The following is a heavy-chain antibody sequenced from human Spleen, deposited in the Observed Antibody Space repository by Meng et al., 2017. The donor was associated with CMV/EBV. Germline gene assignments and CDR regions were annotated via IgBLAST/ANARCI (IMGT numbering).Heavy chain of an antibody. D-gene: IGHD3-22*01. CDR1: GFSLEDYA. J-gene: IGHJ4*02. V-gene: IGHV3-20*04. CDR3: AKDKTDYYDSSGVFDS. CDR2: INWNADKT. Sequence: GESLKISCAASGFSLEDYAMSWVRQAPGKGLEWVSGINWNADKTGYADSVKGRFSIFRENAKNSLYLQMNSLRVEDTALYYCAKDKTDYYDSSGVFDSWGQGTLVTVSS.